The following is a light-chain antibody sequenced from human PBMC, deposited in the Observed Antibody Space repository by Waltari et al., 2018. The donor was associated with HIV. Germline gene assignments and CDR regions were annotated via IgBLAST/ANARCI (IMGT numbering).Light chain of an antibody. J-gene: IGKJ3*01. CDR2: KAS. V-gene: IGKV1-5*03. CDR3: QQYYSYST. Sequence: DIPLTQSPSTVSASVGDRITITCRASQTVYNWLAWYQQRPGKAPKLLSYKASTLESGVPPRFSGSGSGTEFMLTSNGLQSDDLATYYCQQYYSYSTFGPGTKVDIK. CDR1: QTVYNW.